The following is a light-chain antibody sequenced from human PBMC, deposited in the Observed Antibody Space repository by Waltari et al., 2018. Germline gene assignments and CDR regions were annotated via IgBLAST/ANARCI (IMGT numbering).Light chain of an antibody. CDR3: YAAADNNLGV. V-gene: IGLV2-11*01. CDR2: DVS. Sequence: GQSITISCLGTSSDIGTYNLVSWYQQYPGKAPKLIIFDVSKRPPGIPARFSGSSSGTTVTLTIRGAQAEDEADYYCYAAADNNLGVFGGGTKVTVL. J-gene: IGLJ3*02. CDR1: SSDIGTYNL.